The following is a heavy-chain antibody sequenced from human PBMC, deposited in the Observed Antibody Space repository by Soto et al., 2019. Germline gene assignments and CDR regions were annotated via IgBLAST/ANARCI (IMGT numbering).Heavy chain of an antibody. V-gene: IGHV4-31*03. Sequence: QVHLQESGPGLLKPSQTLSLTCTVSGGSINSGGYYWTWIRQHPEKGLEWLGNIDHSGTTYYNPSLRSRLSISLDASQNEFSLQVTSMTAADTAVYYCARGLQLGYWGQGTQVTVSS. CDR3: ARGLQLGY. CDR1: GGSINSGGYY. CDR2: IDHSGTT. J-gene: IGHJ4*02.